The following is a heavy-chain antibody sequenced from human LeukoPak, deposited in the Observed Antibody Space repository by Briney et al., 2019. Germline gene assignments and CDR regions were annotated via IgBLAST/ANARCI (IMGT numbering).Heavy chain of an antibody. Sequence: ASVKVSCKASGYTFTGYYMHWVRQAPGQGLEWMGWISPNSGGTNYAQKFQGRVTMTRDTSISTAYMELSRLRSDDTAVYYCARAQDIVATIVLDYWGQGTLVTVSS. CDR3: ARAQDIVATIVLDY. J-gene: IGHJ4*02. D-gene: IGHD5-12*01. V-gene: IGHV1-2*02. CDR1: GYTFTGYY. CDR2: ISPNSGGT.